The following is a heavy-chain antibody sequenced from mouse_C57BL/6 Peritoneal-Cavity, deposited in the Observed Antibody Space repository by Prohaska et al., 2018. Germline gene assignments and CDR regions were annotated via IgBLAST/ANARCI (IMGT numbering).Heavy chain of an antibody. J-gene: IGHJ3*01. V-gene: IGHV1-12*01. CDR2: IYPGNGDT. Sequence: QAYLQQSGAELVRPGAPVKMSCKASGYTFTSYTMHWVKQTPRQGLEWIGAIYPGNGDTSYNQKFKGKATLTVDKSSSTAYMQLSSLTSEDSAVYFCARGEWFAYWGQGTLVTVSA. CDR3: ARGEWFAY. CDR1: GYTFTSYT.